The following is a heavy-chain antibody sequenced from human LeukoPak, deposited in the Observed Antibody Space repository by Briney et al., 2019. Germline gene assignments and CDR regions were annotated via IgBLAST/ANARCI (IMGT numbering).Heavy chain of an antibody. D-gene: IGHD2/OR15-2a*01. Sequence: GGSLRLSCAASGFTFSSYEMNWVRQAPGKGLEWVSYISGSGNTIFYADSVRGRFTISRDNAKNSLYLQMNSLRAEDTAVYYCARADQRIFDYWGLGTLVTVSS. CDR3: ARADQRIFDY. CDR2: ISGSGNTI. CDR1: GFTFSSYE. J-gene: IGHJ4*02. V-gene: IGHV3-48*03.